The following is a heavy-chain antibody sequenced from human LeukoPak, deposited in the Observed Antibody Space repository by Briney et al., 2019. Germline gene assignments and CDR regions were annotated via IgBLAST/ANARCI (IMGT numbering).Heavy chain of an antibody. CDR2: ISGSGGST. CDR3: AKDSRIVVVPAATFDY. D-gene: IGHD2-2*01. V-gene: IGHV3-23*01. J-gene: IGHJ4*02. Sequence: GGSLRLSCAASGFTFSSYAMGWVRQAPGKGLEWVSAISGSGGSTYYADSVKGRFTISRDNSKNTLYLQMNSLRAEDTAVYYCAKDSRIVVVPAATFDYWGQGTLVTVSS. CDR1: GFTFSSYA.